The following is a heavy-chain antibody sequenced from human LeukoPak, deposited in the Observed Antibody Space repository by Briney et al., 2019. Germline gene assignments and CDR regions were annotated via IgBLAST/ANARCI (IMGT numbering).Heavy chain of an antibody. J-gene: IGHJ5*02. CDR1: GFTFSSYG. CDR3: ARGRYSSSWSTGLNWFDP. V-gene: IGHV3-48*01. CDR2: IGGSGSFI. Sequence: PGGSLRLSCAASGFTFSSYGMHWVRQAPGKGLEWVSHIGGSGSFIYYADSVKGRFTISRDNANNSLYLQMNSLRAEDTAVYYCARGRYSSSWSTGLNWFDPWGQGTLVTVSS. D-gene: IGHD6-13*01.